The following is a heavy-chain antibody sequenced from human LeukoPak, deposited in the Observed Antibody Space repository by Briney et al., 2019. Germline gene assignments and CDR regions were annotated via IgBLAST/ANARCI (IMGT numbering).Heavy chain of an antibody. CDR3: AREMYYYDSSGYYWRDAFDI. CDR2: IKQDGSEK. Sequence: PGGSLRLSCAASGFTFSSYWMSWVRQAPGKGLEWVANIKQDGSEKYYVDSVKGRFTISRDNAKNSLYLQTNSLRAEDTAVYYCAREMYYYDSSGYYWRDAFDIWGQGTMVTVSS. D-gene: IGHD3-22*01. J-gene: IGHJ3*02. CDR1: GFTFSSYW. V-gene: IGHV3-7*01.